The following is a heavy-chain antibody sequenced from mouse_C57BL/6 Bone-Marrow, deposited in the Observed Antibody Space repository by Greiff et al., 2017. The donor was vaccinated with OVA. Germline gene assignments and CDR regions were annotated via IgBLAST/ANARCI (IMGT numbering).Heavy chain of an antibody. Sequence: VHLVESGAELVRPGASVTLSCKASGYTFTDYEMHWVKQTPVHGLEWIGAIDPETGGTAYNQKFKGKAILTADKSSSTAYMELRSLTSEDSAVYYCTRGYDGPAYWGQGTLVTVSA. V-gene: IGHV1-15*01. CDR1: GYTFTDYE. D-gene: IGHD2-3*01. J-gene: IGHJ3*01. CDR2: IDPETGGT. CDR3: TRGYDGPAY.